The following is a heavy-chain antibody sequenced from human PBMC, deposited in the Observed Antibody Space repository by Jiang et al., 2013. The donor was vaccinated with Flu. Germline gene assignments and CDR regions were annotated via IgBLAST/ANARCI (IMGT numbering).Heavy chain of an antibody. D-gene: IGHD3-22*01. CDR2: IYYSGST. J-gene: IGHJ4*02. V-gene: IGHV4-39*01. CDR3: ATAQPRINYYDSSGYFALGYFDY. CDR1: GGSISSSSYY. Sequence: LLKPSETLSLTCTVSGGSISSSSYYWGWIRQPPGKGLEWIGSIYYSGSTYYNPSLKSRVTISVDTSKNQFSLKLSSVTAADTAVYYCATAQPRINYYDSSGYFALGYFDYWGQGTLVTVSS.